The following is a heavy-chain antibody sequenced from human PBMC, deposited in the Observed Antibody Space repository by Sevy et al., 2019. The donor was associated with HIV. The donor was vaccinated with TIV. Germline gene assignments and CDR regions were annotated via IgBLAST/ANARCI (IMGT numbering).Heavy chain of an antibody. CDR2: ISSSSSTI. Sequence: GGSLGLSCAASGFTFSSYSMNWVRQAPGKGLEWVSYISSSSSTIYYADSVKGRFTISRDNAKNSLYLQMNSLRDEDTAVYYCARSSIWGAARPFDYWGQGTLVTVSS. D-gene: IGHD6-6*01. J-gene: IGHJ4*02. CDR1: GFTFSSYS. CDR3: ARSSIWGAARPFDY. V-gene: IGHV3-48*02.